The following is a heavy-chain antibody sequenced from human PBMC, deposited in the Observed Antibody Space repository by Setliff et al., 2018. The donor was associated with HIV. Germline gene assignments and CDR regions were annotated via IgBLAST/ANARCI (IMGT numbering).Heavy chain of an antibody. CDR2: ISYTGST. V-gene: IGHV4-39*01. D-gene: IGHD3-9*01. J-gene: IGHJ4*02. Sequence: SETLSLTCTVPGGSINRSNYYWGWIRQPPGKGLEWIGTISYTGSTYYDPSLKSRVTISLDTSKNQFFLKLSSVTAPDTAIYYCARQTWEYYDTLTGYYRSPKNFDSWGQRTLVTVSS. CDR3: ARQTWEYYDTLTGYYRSPKNFDS. CDR1: GGSINRSNYY.